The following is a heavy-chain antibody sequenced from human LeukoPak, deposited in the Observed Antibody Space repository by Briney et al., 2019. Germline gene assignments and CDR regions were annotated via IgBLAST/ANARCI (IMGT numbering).Heavy chain of an antibody. Sequence: SETLSLTCTVSGGSISSGSYYWSWIRQPAGKGLEWIGRIYTSGSTNYNPSLKSRVTISVDTSKNQFSLKLSSVTAADTAVYYCARSPHYGSGSYYYYYYYYMDVWGKGTTVTISS. D-gene: IGHD3-10*01. V-gene: IGHV4-61*02. CDR3: ARSPHYGSGSYYYYYYYYMDV. CDR1: GGSISSGSYY. CDR2: IYTSGST. J-gene: IGHJ6*03.